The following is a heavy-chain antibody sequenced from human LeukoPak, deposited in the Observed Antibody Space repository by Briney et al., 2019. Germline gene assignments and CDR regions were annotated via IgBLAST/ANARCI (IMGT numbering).Heavy chain of an antibody. V-gene: IGHV3-30*18. CDR2: ISYEGGNK. CDR3: AKDRHRGGYDPDGMDV. D-gene: IGHD5-24*01. J-gene: IGHJ6*02. Sequence: GGSLRLSCAASGFTFSSSAMHWVRQAPGKGLEWVAVISYEGGNKDYSDSVKGRFTISRDNSKSTLYLQLNSLRADDTAVYYCAKDRHRGGYDPDGMDVWGQGTTVTVSS. CDR1: GFTFSSSA.